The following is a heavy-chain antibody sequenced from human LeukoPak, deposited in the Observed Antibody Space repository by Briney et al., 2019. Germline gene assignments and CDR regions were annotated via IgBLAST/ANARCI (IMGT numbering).Heavy chain of an antibody. CDR1: GFTFTNAW. D-gene: IGHD3-3*01. J-gene: IGHJ4*02. CDR2: ITSKTDGGAT. V-gene: IGHV3-15*01. Sequence: GGSLRLSCAASGFTFTNAWMSWVRQAPGKGLEWVGRITSKTDGGATDYAAPVKGRFTISRDDSKNTLYLQMNSLKTEDTAVYYCTTDPPYYDVWSDYVWGQGALVTVSS. CDR3: TTDPPYYDVWSDYV.